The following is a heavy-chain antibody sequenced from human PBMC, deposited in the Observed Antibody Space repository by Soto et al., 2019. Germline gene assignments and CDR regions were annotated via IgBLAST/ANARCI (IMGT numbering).Heavy chain of an antibody. J-gene: IGHJ4*02. CDR2: ISFDGSNK. D-gene: IGHD5-12*01. CDR3: AKGVQPWLGVANY. CDR1: GFTLSSYG. V-gene: IGHV3-30*18. Sequence: GGSLRLSFAASGFTLSSYGLHWVRQAPGKGLEWVAIISFDGSNKYYADSVKGRFTISRDNAKNTLYLQMNSLRAEDTAVYYCAKGVQPWLGVANYWGQGTLVTVS.